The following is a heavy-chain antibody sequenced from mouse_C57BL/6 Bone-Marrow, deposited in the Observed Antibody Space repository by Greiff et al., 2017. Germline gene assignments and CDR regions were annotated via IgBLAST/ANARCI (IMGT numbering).Heavy chain of an antibody. Sequence: VQLVESGAELVKPGASVKLSCKASGYTFTSYWMQWVKQRPGQGLEWIGEIDPSDSYTNYNQKFKGKATLTVDTSSSTAYMQLSSLTSEDSAVYYCARLGLYDPYWYFDVWGTGTTVTVSS. D-gene: IGHD2-12*01. CDR1: GYTFTSYW. V-gene: IGHV1-50*01. J-gene: IGHJ1*03. CDR3: ARLGLYDPYWYFDV. CDR2: IDPSDSYT.